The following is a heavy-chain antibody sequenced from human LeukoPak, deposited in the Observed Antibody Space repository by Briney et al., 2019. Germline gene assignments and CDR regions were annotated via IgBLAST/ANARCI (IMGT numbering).Heavy chain of an antibody. D-gene: IGHD2-2*01. Sequence: GGSLRLSCAASGFTFSSYSMNWVRQAPGKGLEWVSSISSSGSYIYYADSVRGRFTISRDNAKNSLYLQMNSLRAEDTAVYYCAKVSAPVVVPAARFANWGQGTLVTVSS. V-gene: IGHV3-21*01. CDR3: AKVSAPVVVPAARFAN. J-gene: IGHJ4*02. CDR1: GFTFSSYS. CDR2: ISSSGSYI.